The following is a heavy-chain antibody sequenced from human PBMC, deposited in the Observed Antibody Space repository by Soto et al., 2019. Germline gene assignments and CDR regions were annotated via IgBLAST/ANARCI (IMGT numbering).Heavy chain of an antibody. D-gene: IGHD3-22*01. CDR2: ISSSGNTI. CDR3: ARGDRDYYDSSGYYYFDY. CDR1: GFTFSSYE. J-gene: IGHJ4*02. V-gene: IGHV3-48*03. Sequence: GGSLRLSCAASGFTFSSYEMNWVRQAPGMGLEWVSYISSSGNTIYYAGSVKGRFTISRDNAKNSLYLQMNSLRAEVTAVYYCARGDRDYYDSSGYYYFDYWGQGILVTVSS.